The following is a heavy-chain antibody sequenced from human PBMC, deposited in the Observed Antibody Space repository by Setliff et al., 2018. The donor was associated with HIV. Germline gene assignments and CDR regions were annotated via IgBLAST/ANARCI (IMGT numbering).Heavy chain of an antibody. CDR3: ARGKKWFDP. CDR2: ISSGSRTI. Sequence: GGSLRLSCAASGFTFNTYSMNWVRQAPGKGLEWVSYISSGSRTIYYADSVKGRFTISRDSAENSLFLQMNSLRAEDTAVYYCARGKKWFDPWGQGTLVTVSS. V-gene: IGHV3-48*01. CDR1: GFTFNTYS. J-gene: IGHJ5*02.